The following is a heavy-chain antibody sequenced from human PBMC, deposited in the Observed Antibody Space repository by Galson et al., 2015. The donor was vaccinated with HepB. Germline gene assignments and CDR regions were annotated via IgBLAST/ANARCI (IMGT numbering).Heavy chain of an antibody. CDR1: GGTFSSYA. CDR3: ARGGVPAAISNWFDP. CDR2: IIPIFGTA. J-gene: IGHJ5*02. Sequence: SVKASCKASGGTFSSYAISWVRQAPGQGLEWMGGIIPIFGTANYAQKFQGRVTITADESTSTAYMELSSLRSEDTAVYYCARGGVPAAISNWFDPWGQGTLVTVSS. V-gene: IGHV1-69*13. D-gene: IGHD2-2*02.